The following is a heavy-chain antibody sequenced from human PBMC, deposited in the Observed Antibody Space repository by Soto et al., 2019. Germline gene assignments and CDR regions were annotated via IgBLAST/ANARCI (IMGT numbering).Heavy chain of an antibody. Sequence: QVQLVQSGAEVKKPGASVKVSCKASGYTFTSYDINWVRQATGQGLEWMGWMNPNSGNTGYAKKVQGRGTMTSNTSISTAYMELSSLRSEDTAVYYCARGSYYGSGTPFDPWCQGTLVTVSS. CDR1: GYTFTSYD. V-gene: IGHV1-8*01. D-gene: IGHD3-10*01. CDR3: ARGSYYGSGTPFDP. CDR2: MNPNSGNT. J-gene: IGHJ5*02.